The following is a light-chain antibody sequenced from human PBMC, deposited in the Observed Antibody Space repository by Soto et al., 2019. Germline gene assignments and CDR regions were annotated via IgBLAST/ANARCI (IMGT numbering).Light chain of an antibody. V-gene: IGKV3-15*01. CDR2: GTS. CDR3: QQYTKWPLFT. J-gene: IGKJ3*01. Sequence: EIVMTQSPATLYVSPGERATLSCRASQSVSSNLAWYQQRRGQAPRLLIYGTSTRATGIPARFSGSWSGTEFTLTISSLQSKDFAVYYCQQYTKWPLFTFGPGTRVD. CDR1: QSVSSN.